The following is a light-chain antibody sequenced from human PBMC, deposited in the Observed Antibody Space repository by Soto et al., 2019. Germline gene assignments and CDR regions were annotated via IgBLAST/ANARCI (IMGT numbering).Light chain of an antibody. CDR1: ESIDNW. J-gene: IGKJ1*01. V-gene: IGKV1-5*03. Sequence: DIQMTQSPSTLSASVGYRFTITCRASESIDNWLAWYQQKPGKAPKLLIYKASNLESGVPSRFSGSGSGTEFTLTISSLQPDDFATYYCQQYNSYSSFGQGTTVDIK. CDR2: KAS. CDR3: QQYNSYSS.